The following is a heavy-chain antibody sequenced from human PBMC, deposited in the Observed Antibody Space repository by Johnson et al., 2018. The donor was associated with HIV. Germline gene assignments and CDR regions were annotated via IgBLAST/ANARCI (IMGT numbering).Heavy chain of an antibody. V-gene: IGHV3-20*04. D-gene: IGHD4-17*01. CDR1: GFTFDDYS. CDR2: INWNGGTT. CDR3: ARVTSSVTTARYGAFDI. Sequence: VQLVESGGGVVRPGGSLRLSCAASGFTFDDYSMSWVRQAPGKGLARGSGINWNGGTTAYAHTGRGRFTIPWDNSKSTLYLQMKSLGAEDTAVCYCARVTSSVTTARYGAFDIWGQGTMVTVSS. J-gene: IGHJ3*02.